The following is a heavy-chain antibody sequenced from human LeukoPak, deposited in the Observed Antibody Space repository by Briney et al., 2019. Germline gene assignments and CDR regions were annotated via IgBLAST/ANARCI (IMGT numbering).Heavy chain of an antibody. D-gene: IGHD2-15*01. CDR2: IYYSGST. V-gene: IGHV4-59*01. CDR3: ARVLDGGDAFDI. Sequence: SETLSLTYTVSGGSISSYYWSWIRQPAGKGLEWIGYIYYSGSTNYNPSLKSRVTISVDTSKNQFSLKLSSVTAADTAVYYCARVLDGGDAFDIWGQGTMVTVSS. CDR1: GGSISSYY. J-gene: IGHJ3*02.